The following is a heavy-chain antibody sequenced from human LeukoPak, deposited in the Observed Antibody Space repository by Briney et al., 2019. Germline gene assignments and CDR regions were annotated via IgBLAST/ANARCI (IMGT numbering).Heavy chain of an antibody. J-gene: IGHJ6*02. D-gene: IGHD4-23*01. Sequence: PSETLSLTRTVSGGSISSGCYYWSWIRQPPGKGLEWIGEINHSGSTNYNPSLKSRVTISVDTSKNQFSLKLSSVTAADTAVYYCARVLVTSYYYYGMDVWGQGTTVTVSS. V-gene: IGHV4-39*07. CDR2: INHSGST. CDR3: ARVLVTSYYYYGMDV. CDR1: GGSISSGCYY.